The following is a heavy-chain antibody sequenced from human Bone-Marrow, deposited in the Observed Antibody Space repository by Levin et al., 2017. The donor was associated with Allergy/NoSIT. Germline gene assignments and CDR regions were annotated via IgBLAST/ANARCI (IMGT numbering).Heavy chain of an antibody. CDR3: AILPGGGYSGYDHPG. V-gene: IGHV4-34*01. D-gene: IGHD5-12*01. CDR2: INHSGST. Sequence: SETLSLTCAVYGGSFSGYYWSWIRQPPGKGLEWIGEINHSGSTNYNPSLKSRVTISVDTSKNQFSLKLSSVTAADTAVYYCAILPGGGYSGYDHPGWGQGTLVTVSS. J-gene: IGHJ4*02. CDR1: GGSFSGYY.